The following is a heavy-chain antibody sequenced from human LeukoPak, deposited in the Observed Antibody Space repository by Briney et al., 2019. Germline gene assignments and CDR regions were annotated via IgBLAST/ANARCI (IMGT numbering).Heavy chain of an antibody. V-gene: IGHV3-23*01. J-gene: IGHJ4*02. D-gene: IGHD3/OR15-3a*01. CDR3: ANLYYDFPF. CDR2: IENNDGTT. Sequence: GGSLRLSCAASGLTFSNYAMSWARQAPGKGLEWVSSIENNDGTTYYADSMKGRFTISRDKSKHMVYLQMNSLRAEDTAMYYCANLYYDFPFWGQGTLVTVSS. CDR1: GLTFSNYA.